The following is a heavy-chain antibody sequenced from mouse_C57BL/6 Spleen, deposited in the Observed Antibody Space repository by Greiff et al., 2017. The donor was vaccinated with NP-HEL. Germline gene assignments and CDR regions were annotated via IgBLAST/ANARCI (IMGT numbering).Heavy chain of an antibody. D-gene: IGHD3-1*01. J-gene: IGHJ3*01. CDR1: GYSITSGYY. V-gene: IGHV3-6*01. CDR2: ISYDGSN. Sequence: EVQLQESGPGLVKPSQSLSLTCSVTGYSITSGYYWNWIRQFPGNKLEWMGYISYDGSNNYNPSLKNRISITRDTSKNQFFLKLNSVTTEDTATYYCARAGLLDPFAYWGQGTLVTVSA. CDR3: ARAGLLDPFAY.